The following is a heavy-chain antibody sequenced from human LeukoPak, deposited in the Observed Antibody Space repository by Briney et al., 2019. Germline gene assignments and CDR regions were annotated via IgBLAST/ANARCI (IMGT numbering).Heavy chain of an antibody. J-gene: IGHJ5*02. CDR2: IYYSGST. CDR1: GGSISSGGYY. CDR3: ARAGETYYYDSSGYFDNWFDP. V-gene: IGHV4-30-4*08. D-gene: IGHD3-22*01. Sequence: SETLSFTCTVSGGSISSGGYYWSWIRQHPGKGLEWIGYIYYSGSTYYNPSLKSRVTISVDTSKNQFSLKLSSVTAADTAVYYCARAGETYYYDSSGYFDNWFDPWGQGTLVTVSS.